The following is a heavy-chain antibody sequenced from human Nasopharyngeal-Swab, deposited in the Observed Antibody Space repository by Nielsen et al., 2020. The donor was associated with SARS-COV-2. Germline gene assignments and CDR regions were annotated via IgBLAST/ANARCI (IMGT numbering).Heavy chain of an antibody. CDR1: GGSFSGFY. J-gene: IGHJ5*02. Sequence: SETLSPTCAVYGGSFSGFYWSWIRKLPGKGLGWNGEINHSGSTNYTPSLKSRVTISVDTSKNQFSLKLSSVTAADTAVYYCARGRPSCYQQQLVRYRFDPRGQGTLVTVSS. CDR3: ARGRPSCYQQQLVRYRFDP. V-gene: IGHV4-34*01. CDR2: INHSGST. D-gene: IGHD6-13*01.